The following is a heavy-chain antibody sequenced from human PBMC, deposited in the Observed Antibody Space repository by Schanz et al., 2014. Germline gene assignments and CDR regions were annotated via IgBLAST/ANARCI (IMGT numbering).Heavy chain of an antibody. CDR3: GRGFSRSYIDF. D-gene: IGHD6-6*01. J-gene: IGHJ4*02. CDR2: INPSGGST. Sequence: QVQLLQSGAEVKKPGASMKVSCKASGYTFTTYYMLWVRQAHGQGLEWMGIINPSGGSTRYGQKFQGRISVTTDTSTSTVYLELSSLRSDDTAVYYCGRGFSRSYIDFWGQGTLITVSS. CDR1: GYTFTTYY. V-gene: IGHV1-46*03.